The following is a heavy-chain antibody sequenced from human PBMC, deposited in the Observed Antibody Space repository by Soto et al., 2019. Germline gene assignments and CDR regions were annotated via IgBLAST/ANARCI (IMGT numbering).Heavy chain of an antibody. CDR2: IYYSGST. Sequence: PSETLSLTCTVSGGSISSSSYYWGWIRQPPGKGLEWIGSIYYSGSTYYNPFLKSRVTISVDTSKNQFSLKLSSVTAADTAVYYCARLASRYYGYFDYWGQGTLVTAPQ. V-gene: IGHV4-39*01. D-gene: IGHD4-17*01. CDR3: ARLASRYYGYFDY. CDR1: GGSISSSSYY. J-gene: IGHJ4*02.